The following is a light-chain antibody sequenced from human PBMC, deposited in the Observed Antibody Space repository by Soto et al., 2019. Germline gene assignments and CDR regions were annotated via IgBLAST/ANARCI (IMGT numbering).Light chain of an antibody. J-gene: IGKJ4*01. CDR2: DAS. CDR3: QQYNSYLT. CDR1: QSISSW. Sequence: DIQMTQSPSTLSASVGDRVTITCRASQSISSWWAWYQQKPGKAPKLLIYDASSLESGVPSRFSGSGSGTEFTLTISSLQPDDFATYYCQQYNSYLTFGGGTKVEIK. V-gene: IGKV1-5*01.